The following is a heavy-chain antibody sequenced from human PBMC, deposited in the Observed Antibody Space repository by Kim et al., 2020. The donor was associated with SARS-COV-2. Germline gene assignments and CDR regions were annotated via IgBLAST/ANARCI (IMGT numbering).Heavy chain of an antibody. CDR2: IWYDGSNK. CDR3: ARESSGSYHRNFDY. D-gene: IGHD1-26*01. V-gene: IGHV3-33*01. CDR1: GFTFSSYG. Sequence: GGSLRLSCAASGFTFSSYGMHWVRQAPGKGLEWVAVIWYDGSNKYYADSVKGRFTISRDNSKNTLYLQMNSLRAEDTAVYYCARESSGSYHRNFDYWGQGTLVTVSS. J-gene: IGHJ4*02.